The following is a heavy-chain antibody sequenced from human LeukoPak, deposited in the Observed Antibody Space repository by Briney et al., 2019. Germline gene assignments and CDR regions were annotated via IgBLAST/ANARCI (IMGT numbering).Heavy chain of an antibody. CDR2: IYNSGST. CDR3: VRREYYDSSGYR. V-gene: IGHV4-39*01. CDR1: GGSISSSSYY. D-gene: IGHD3-22*01. J-gene: IGHJ4*02. Sequence: SETLSLTCTVSGGSISSSSYYWGWIRQPPGKGLEWIGSIYNSGSTYYNPSLKSRVTISVDTSKNQFSLKLSSVTAADTAVYFCVRREYYDSSGYRWGQGTLVTVSS.